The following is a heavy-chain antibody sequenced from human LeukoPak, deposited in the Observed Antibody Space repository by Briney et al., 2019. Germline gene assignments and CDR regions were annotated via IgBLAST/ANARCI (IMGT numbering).Heavy chain of an antibody. CDR2: IGTGGNT. CDR3: VRGGEIGFDS. CDR1: GFTFSRYN. D-gene: IGHD3-16*01. V-gene: IGHV3-13*04. Sequence: GGSLRLSCAASGFTFSRYNMHWVRQATGKGLEWISSIGTGGNTYYIGSVKGRFTISRENAKSSLYLQMNSLRAGDTAVYYCVRGGEIGFDSWGQGTLVTVSS. J-gene: IGHJ5*01.